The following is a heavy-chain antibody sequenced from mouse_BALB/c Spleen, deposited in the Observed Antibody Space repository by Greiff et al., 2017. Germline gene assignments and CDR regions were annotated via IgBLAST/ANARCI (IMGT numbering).Heavy chain of an antibody. V-gene: IGHV1-87*01. D-gene: IGHD1-1*01. Sequence: QVQLQQSGAELARPGASVKLSCKASGYTFTSYWMQWVKQRPGQGLEWIGAIYPGDGDTRYTQKFKGKATLTADKSSSTAYMQLSSLASEDSAVYYCARSDYYGSSLFAYWGQGTLVTVSA. CDR2: IYPGDGDT. CDR3: ARSDYYGSSLFAY. CDR1: GYTFTSYW. J-gene: IGHJ3*01.